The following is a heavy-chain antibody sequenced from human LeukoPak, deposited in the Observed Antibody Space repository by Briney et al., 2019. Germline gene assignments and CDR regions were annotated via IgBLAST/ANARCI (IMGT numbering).Heavy chain of an antibody. CDR2: VSYRGHT. V-gene: IGHV4-59*08. CDR3: ARPNSSGYPYYFDY. Sequence: SETLSLTCRGSGGSLSPYYWGWVREPPGKVLGWVGYVSYRGHTNYNPSLESRVTISLDTSKNQFSLNLTSVTAADTAVYYCARPNSSGYPYYFDYWGQGTLVTVSS. J-gene: IGHJ4*02. D-gene: IGHD3-22*01. CDR1: GGSLSPYY.